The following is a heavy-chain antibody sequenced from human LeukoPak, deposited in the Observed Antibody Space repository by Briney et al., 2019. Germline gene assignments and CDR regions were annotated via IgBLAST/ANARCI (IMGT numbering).Heavy chain of an antibody. CDR1: GYTFISYD. CDR3: AADSRYYGSGSIGGPIYFDY. V-gene: IGHV1-8*01. D-gene: IGHD3-10*01. Sequence: ASVKVSCKASGYTFISYDINWVRQAAGQGLEWMGWMNPNSGNTGYAEKFQGRVSMTRNNPISTAYMELSSLRSEDTAVYYCAADSRYYGSGSIGGPIYFDYWGQGTLVTVSS. CDR2: MNPNSGNT. J-gene: IGHJ4*02.